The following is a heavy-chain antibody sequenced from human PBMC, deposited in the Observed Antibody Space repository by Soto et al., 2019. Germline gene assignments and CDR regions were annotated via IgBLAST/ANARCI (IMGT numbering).Heavy chain of an antibody. CDR1: GGSISSGDYY. CDR2: IYYSGST. D-gene: IGHD3-22*01. J-gene: IGHJ4*02. V-gene: IGHV4-30-4*01. CDR3: ARTGPDYDSSGYSYYFDY. Sequence: SETLSLTCTVSGGSISSGDYYWSWIRQPPGKGLEWIGYIYYSGSTYYNPSLKSRVTISVDTSKNQFSLKLSSVTAADTAVYYCARTGPDYDSSGYSYYFDYWGQGTLVTVSS.